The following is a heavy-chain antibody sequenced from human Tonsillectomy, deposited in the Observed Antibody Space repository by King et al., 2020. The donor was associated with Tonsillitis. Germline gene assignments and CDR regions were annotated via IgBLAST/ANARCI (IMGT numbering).Heavy chain of an antibody. CDR2: IDPSDSYT. J-gene: IGHJ6*02. CDR3: ARVGGSGYDPIDYYYYGLDV. Sequence: QLVQSGAEIKKPGEPLRISCKGSGYRFTKYWISWVRQMPGKGLEWMGRIDPSDSYTNYSPSFQGHVTISADRSITTAYLQWSSLKASDTAMYYCARVGGSGYDPIDYYYYGLDVWGHGTTVTVSS. CDR1: GYRFTKYW. V-gene: IGHV5-10-1*03. D-gene: IGHD5-12*01.